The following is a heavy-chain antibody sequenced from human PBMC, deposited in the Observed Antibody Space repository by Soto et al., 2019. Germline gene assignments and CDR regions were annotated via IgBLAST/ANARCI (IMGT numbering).Heavy chain of an antibody. CDR3: ARGRRIFNCSGGSCYSFTYDY. D-gene: IGHD2-15*01. V-gene: IGHV4-34*01. J-gene: IGHJ4*02. CDR1: GGSFSGYY. CDR2: INHSGST. Sequence: QVQLQQWGAGLLKPSETLSLTCAVYGGSFSGYYWSWIRQPQGKGLEGIGEINHSGSTNYNPSLKSRVTISVDTSKNQFSLKLSSVTAADTAVYYCARGRRIFNCSGGSCYSFTYDYWGQGTLVTVSS.